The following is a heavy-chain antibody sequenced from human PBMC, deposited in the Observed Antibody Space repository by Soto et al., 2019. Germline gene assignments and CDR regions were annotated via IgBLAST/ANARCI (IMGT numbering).Heavy chain of an antibody. CDR1: GGSISSSSYY. Sequence: QLQLQESGPGLVKPSETLSLTCTVSGGSISSSSYYWGWIRQPPGKGLEWIGSIYYSGSTYYNPSLKSRVPISLAPSQHHFPLELRSVPPADPAVYYCARSERCSSTRCYFYFDYWGQGTLVTVSS. CDR2: IYYSGST. D-gene: IGHD2-2*01. J-gene: IGHJ4*02. V-gene: IGHV4-39*02. CDR3: ARSERCSSTRCYFYFDY.